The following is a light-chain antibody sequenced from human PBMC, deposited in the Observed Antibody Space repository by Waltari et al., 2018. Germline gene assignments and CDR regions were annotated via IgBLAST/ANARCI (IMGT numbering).Light chain of an antibody. Sequence: EIVLTPSPGTLSLSPGERATLPCRASQSVSNNYLAWYQQKPGQAPRLLIYAASSRVTGIPDRISGSGSGTDFTLTISRLEPEDFAVYHCQQYGSSQYTFGQGTKLEI. CDR3: QQYGSSQYT. J-gene: IGKJ2*01. CDR1: QSVSNNY. V-gene: IGKV3-20*01. CDR2: AAS.